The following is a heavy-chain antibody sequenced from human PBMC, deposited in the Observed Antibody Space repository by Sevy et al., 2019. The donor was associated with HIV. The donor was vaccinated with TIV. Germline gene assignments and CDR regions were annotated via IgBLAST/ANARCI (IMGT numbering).Heavy chain of an antibody. J-gene: IGHJ3*02. CDR3: AGVASLTTVTSGGAFDI. Sequence: GGSLRLSCAASGFTFDDYGMSWVRQAPGKGLEWVSGINWNGGSTGYADSVKGRFTISRDNAKNSLYLQMNSLRAEDTALYYCAGVASLTTVTSGGAFDIWGQGTMVTVSS. V-gene: IGHV3-20*04. CDR1: GFTFDDYG. D-gene: IGHD4-17*01. CDR2: INWNGGST.